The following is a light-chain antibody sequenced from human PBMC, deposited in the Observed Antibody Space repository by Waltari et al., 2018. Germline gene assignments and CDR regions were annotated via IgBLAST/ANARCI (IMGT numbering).Light chain of an antibody. Sequence: EVVLTQSPGTLLLSPGERATVSCRNSQSVGRTFACYKQKPGQATRLLIYAASTRATGIPDRFSGSGSGTDFSLTITRLEPEDFAVYYCQQYVRLPVTFGQGTKVEIK. CDR1: QSVGRT. J-gene: IGKJ1*01. CDR3: QQYVRLPVT. CDR2: AAS. V-gene: IGKV3-20*01.